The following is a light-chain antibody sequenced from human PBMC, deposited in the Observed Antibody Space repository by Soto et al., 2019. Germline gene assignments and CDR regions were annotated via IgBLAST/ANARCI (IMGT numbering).Light chain of an antibody. V-gene: IGKV3-20*01. CDR3: QQYGSSPRT. CDR1: QSVTSPF. Sequence: EIVLTQSPGTLSLSPGERATLSCRASQSVTSPFLAWYQQKPGQPPRLLIYSTSGRATGIPDRFSGSGSGTDFSLPISSLEPEDYAVYYCQQYGSSPRTFGQGTKVEV. CDR2: STS. J-gene: IGKJ1*01.